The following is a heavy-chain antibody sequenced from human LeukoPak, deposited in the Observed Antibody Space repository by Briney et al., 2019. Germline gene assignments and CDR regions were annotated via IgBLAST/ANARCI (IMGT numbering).Heavy chain of an antibody. V-gene: IGHV1-8*01. J-gene: IGHJ5*02. CDR2: MNPNSGNT. CDR1: GDTFTSYD. Sequence: GASVKVSCKASGDTFTSYDINWVRQATGQGLEWMGWMNPNSGNTGYAQKFQGRVTMTRNTSISTAYMELSSLRSEDTAVYYCARGGYCSSTSCYQGSEWFDPWGQGTLVTVSS. CDR3: ARGGYCSSTSCYQGSEWFDP. D-gene: IGHD2-2*01.